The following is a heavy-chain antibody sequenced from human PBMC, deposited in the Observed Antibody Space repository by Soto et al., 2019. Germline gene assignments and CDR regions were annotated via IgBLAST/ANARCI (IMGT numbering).Heavy chain of an antibody. J-gene: IGHJ4*02. D-gene: IGHD5-18*01. CDR3: ARALGDNVDTAMVLDY. V-gene: IGHV1-2*04. Sequence: ASVKVSCKASGYTFTGYYMHWVRQAPGQGLEWMGWINPNSGGTNYAQKFQGWVTMTRDTSISTAYMELSRLRSDDTAVYYCARALGDNVDTAMVLDYWGQGTLVTVSS. CDR1: GYTFTGYY. CDR2: INPNSGGT.